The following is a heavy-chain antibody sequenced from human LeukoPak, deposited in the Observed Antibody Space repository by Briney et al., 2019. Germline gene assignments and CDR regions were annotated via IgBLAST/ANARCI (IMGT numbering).Heavy chain of an antibody. CDR3: ARVDIRTAFFDY. D-gene: IGHD5-12*01. CDR2: IYSSGST. V-gene: IGHV4-4*07. Sequence: PSETLSPTCTVSGGSINRYYWSWIRQPAGKGLEWIGRIYSSGSTGYNPSLKSRVTMSLDTSKNQFSLNLSSVTAADTAVYYCARVDIRTAFFDYWGQGTLVTVSS. J-gene: IGHJ4*02. CDR1: GGSINRYY.